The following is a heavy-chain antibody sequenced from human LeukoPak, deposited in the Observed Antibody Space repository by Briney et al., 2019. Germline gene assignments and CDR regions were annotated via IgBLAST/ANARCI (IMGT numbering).Heavy chain of an antibody. CDR1: GYSISSGYY. CDR3: ARGGSYGLPFDY. CDR2: MAPSGYT. D-gene: IGHD5-18*01. J-gene: IGHJ4*02. V-gene: IGHV4-38-2*02. Sequence: SETLSLTCTVSGYSISSGYYWGWIRQPPGKALEWIGEMAPSGYTNYNLSLKSRVIMSVDTSKNQFSLKLSSVTAADTAVYYCARGGSYGLPFDYWGQGTLVTVSS.